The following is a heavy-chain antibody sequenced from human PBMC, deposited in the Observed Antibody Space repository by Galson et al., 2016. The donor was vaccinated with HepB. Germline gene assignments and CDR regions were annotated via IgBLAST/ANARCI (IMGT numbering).Heavy chain of an antibody. CDR1: GFTFSSYA. Sequence: SLRLSCAASGFTFSSYAMSWVRQAPGKGLEWVSSSGSGGPTYYADSVRGRFTISRDNSKNTLFLQMHSLRADDTAVYYCAKSVLEYDSLTGYYRRGADYWGKGTLVTVSS. D-gene: IGHD3-9*01. V-gene: IGHV3-23*01. CDR2: SGSGGPT. J-gene: IGHJ4*02. CDR3: AKSVLEYDSLTGYYRRGADY.